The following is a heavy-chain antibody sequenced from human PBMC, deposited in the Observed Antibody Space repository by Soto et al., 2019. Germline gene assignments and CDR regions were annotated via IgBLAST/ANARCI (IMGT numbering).Heavy chain of an antibody. CDR3: AKDVSPESWGKDWYYYYGMDV. V-gene: IGHV3-9*01. CDR1: GFTFDDYA. J-gene: IGHJ6*02. CDR2: ISWNSGSI. D-gene: IGHD7-27*01. Sequence: GGSLRLSCAASGFTFDDYAMHWVRQAPGKGLEWVSGISWNSGSIGYADSVKGRFTISRDNAKNPLYLQMNSLRAEDTALYYCAKDVSPESWGKDWYYYYGMDVWGQGTTVTVYS.